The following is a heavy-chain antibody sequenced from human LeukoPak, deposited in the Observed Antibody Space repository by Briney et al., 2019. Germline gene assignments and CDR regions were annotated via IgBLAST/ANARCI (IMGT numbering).Heavy chain of an antibody. CDR1: GGSFTSGSYY. CDR3: ARTLDTVVRAHFDY. CDR2: IYYSGST. D-gene: IGHD4-23*01. V-gene: IGHV4-39*01. Sequence: SETLSLICTVSGGSFTSGSYYWGWIRQPPGKGLEWIGSIYYSGSTYYNPSLKSRVTISVDTSKNQFSLRLSSVTAADTAAYYCARTLDTVVRAHFDYWGQGTLVTVSS. J-gene: IGHJ4*02.